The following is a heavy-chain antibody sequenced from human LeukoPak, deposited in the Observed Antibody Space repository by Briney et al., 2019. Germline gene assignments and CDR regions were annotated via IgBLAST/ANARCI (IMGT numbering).Heavy chain of an antibody. D-gene: IGHD3-22*01. Sequence: SGTLSLTCTVSGDSINSLDLWSWVRQPPGKGLEWIGEISHSGSTTYNPSLRSRVTISGDTSKKQFSLKLSSVTAADTAVYYCVAYYYGSSAPKRNYWGQGILVTVSS. CDR1: GDSINSLDL. CDR2: ISHSGST. CDR3: VAYYYGSSAPKRNY. V-gene: IGHV4-4*02. J-gene: IGHJ4*02.